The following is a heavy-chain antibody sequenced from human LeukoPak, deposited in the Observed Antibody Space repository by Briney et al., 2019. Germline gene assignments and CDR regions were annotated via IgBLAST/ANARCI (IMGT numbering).Heavy chain of an antibody. J-gene: IGHJ4*02. Sequence: GASVKVSCKASGYTFTGYYMHWVRQAPGQGLELMGWINPNNGGTYYAQKLQGRVTMTWDTSISTAYMELTGRRSDDTAVYYCARAAYCGGDCYYYFDYWGQGTLVTVSS. CDR2: INPNNGGT. CDR3: ARAAYCGGDCYYYFDY. V-gene: IGHV1-2*02. CDR1: GYTFTGYY. D-gene: IGHD2-21*02.